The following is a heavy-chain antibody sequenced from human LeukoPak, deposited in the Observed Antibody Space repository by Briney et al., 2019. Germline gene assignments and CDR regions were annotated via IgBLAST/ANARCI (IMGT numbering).Heavy chain of an antibody. CDR1: GGSISTYY. V-gene: IGHV4-59*01. Sequence: SETLSLTCTVSGGSISTYYWNWIRQPPGKGLEWIGYIYHSGSTNYNPSLKSRVTISVDTSKNQFSLKLSSVTAADTAVYYCARDPLGLNWFDPWGQGTLVTVSS. J-gene: IGHJ5*02. CDR2: IYHSGST. CDR3: ARDPLGLNWFDP. D-gene: IGHD7-27*01.